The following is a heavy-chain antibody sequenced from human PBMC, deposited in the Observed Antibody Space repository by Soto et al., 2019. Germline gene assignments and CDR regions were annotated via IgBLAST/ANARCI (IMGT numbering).Heavy chain of an antibody. CDR3: ARGIQSFPYYYYGMDV. V-gene: IGHV3-30-3*01. J-gene: IGHJ6*02. CDR1: GFTFSSYA. CDR2: ISYDGSNK. D-gene: IGHD4-4*01. Sequence: QVQLVESGGGVVQPGRSLRLSCAASGFTFSSYAMHWVRQAPGKGLEWVAVISYDGSNKYYADSVKGRFTISRDNSKNTLYLQMNSLRAEDTAVYYCARGIQSFPYYYYGMDVWGQGTTVTVSS.